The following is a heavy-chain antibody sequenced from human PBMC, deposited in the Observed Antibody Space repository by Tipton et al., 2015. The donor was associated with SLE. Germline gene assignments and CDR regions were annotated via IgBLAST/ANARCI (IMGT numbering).Heavy chain of an antibody. V-gene: IGHV1-18*04. Sequence: QLVQSGAEVKKPGASVKVSCKASGYTFTSYGISWVRQAPGQGLEWMGWISAYNGNTNYAQKLQGRVTMTTDTSTSTAYMELRSLRSEDTAVYYRASGSYFSTTEYFQHWGQGTLVTVSS. CDR1: GYTFTSYG. D-gene: IGHD3-10*01. CDR3: ASGSYFSTTEYFQH. J-gene: IGHJ1*01. CDR2: ISAYNGNT.